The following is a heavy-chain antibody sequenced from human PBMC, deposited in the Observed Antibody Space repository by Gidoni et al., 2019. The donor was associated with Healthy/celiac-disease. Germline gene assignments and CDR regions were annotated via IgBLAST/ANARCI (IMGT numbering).Heavy chain of an antibody. V-gene: IGHV3-33*01. J-gene: IGHJ6*02. CDR2: IWYDGSNK. D-gene: IGHD3-10*01. CDR1: GFTFSSYG. CDR3: ARGTVRGVIRYYGMDV. Sequence: SCAASGFTFSSYGMHWVRQAPGKGLEWVAVIWYDGSNKYYADSVKGRFTISRDNSKNTLYLQMNSLRAEDTAVYYCARGTVRGVIRYYGMDVWGQGTTVTVSS.